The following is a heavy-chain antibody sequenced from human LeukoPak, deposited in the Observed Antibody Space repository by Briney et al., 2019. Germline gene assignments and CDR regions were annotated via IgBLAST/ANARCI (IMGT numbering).Heavy chain of an antibody. D-gene: IGHD6-25*01. V-gene: IGHV4-39*07. CDR3: ARQLPAAAADTRGYFDY. CDR2: IFDGETT. Sequence: SETLSLTCSVSGGSISNGDYYWGWIRQAPGKGLEWIGSIFDGETTHYNPSLKNRATISVDTSKNQFSLKLTSVTAADATMYYCARQLPAAAADTRGYFDYWGQGTVVTVSS. CDR1: GGSISNGDYY. J-gene: IGHJ4*01.